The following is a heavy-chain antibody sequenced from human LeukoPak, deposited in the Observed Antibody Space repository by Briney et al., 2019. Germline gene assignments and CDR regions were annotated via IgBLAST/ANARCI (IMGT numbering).Heavy chain of an antibody. J-gene: IGHJ6*03. CDR2: ISSSGSTI. V-gene: IGHV3-48*03. Sequence: GGSLRLSCAASGFTFSSYEMNWVRQAPGKGLEWVSYISSSGSTIYYADSVKGRFTISRDNAKNSLYLQMNSLRVEDMALYYCAKGGGGRLIYYYYMDVWGKGTTVTVSS. CDR3: AKGGGGRLIYYYYMDV. D-gene: IGHD3-16*01. CDR1: GFTFSSYE.